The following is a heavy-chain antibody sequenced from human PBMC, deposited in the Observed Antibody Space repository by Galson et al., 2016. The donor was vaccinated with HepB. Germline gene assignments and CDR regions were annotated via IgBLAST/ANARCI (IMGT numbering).Heavy chain of an antibody. V-gene: IGHV4-59*01. CDR1: GAPITNFY. J-gene: IGHJ5*02. D-gene: IGHD1-26*01. CDR3: ARVGRWEPYNWFDP. Sequence: EPLSLTCNVSGAPITNFYWSWIRQPPGKGLEWIGYIHHSGSTNYKPSLKSRVIISMDTSKNQFSLNLNSVTTADTAVYYCARVGRWEPYNWFDPWGQGTQVTVSS. CDR2: IHHSGST.